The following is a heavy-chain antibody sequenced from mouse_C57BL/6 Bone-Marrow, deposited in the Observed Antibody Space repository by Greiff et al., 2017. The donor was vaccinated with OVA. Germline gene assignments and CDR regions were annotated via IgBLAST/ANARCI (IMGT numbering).Heavy chain of an antibody. CDR1: GYTFTSYW. Sequence: QVQLQQPGAELVKPGASVKLSCKASGYTFTSYWMQWVKQRPGQGLEWIGEIDPSDSYTNYNQKFKGKATLTVDTSSSTAYMQLSSLTSEDSAVYYCAFYYSNLYAMDYWGQGTSVTVSS. CDR3: AFYYSNLYAMDY. CDR2: IDPSDSYT. J-gene: IGHJ4*01. D-gene: IGHD2-5*01. V-gene: IGHV1-50*01.